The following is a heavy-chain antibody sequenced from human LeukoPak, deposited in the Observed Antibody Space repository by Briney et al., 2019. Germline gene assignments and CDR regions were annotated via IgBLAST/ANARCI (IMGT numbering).Heavy chain of an antibody. CDR2: IYHSGST. CDR1: GVSISGSYYY. V-gene: IGHV4-39*07. CDR3: AEVRNLYYMDV. D-gene: IGHD1-7*01. J-gene: IGHJ6*03. Sequence: SETLSLTCAVSGVSISGSYYYWGWIRQPPGKGLEWIGSIYHSGSTYYNPSLKSRVTISVDTSKNQFSLKLSSVTAADTAVYYCAEVRNLYYMDVWGKGTTVTVSS.